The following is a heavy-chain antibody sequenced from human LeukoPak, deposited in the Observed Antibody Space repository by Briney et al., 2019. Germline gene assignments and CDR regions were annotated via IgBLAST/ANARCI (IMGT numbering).Heavy chain of an antibody. CDR3: ARGQWLGWAFDI. J-gene: IGHJ3*02. V-gene: IGHV3-64*01. CDR1: GFTFSSYA. CDR2: ISSNGGST. Sequence: PGGSLRLSCAASGFTFSSYAMHWVRQAPGKGLEYVSAISSNGGSTHYANSVKGRFTISRDNSKNTLYLQMGSLRAEDMAVYYCARGQWLGWAFDIWGQGTMVTVSS. D-gene: IGHD6-19*01.